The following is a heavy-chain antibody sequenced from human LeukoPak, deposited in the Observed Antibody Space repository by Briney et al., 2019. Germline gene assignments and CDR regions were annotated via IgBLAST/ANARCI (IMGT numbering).Heavy chain of an antibody. V-gene: IGHV1-2*06. Sequence: ASVKVSCKASGYTFTAYYMHWVRQVPGQGLEWMGRINPNSGDTDYAQKFQGRVTMTRNTSISTAYMELSSLRSEDTAVYYCARLPTPSDAFDIWGQGTMVTVSS. CDR2: INPNSGDT. CDR1: GYTFTAYY. D-gene: IGHD4-17*01. CDR3: ARLPTPSDAFDI. J-gene: IGHJ3*02.